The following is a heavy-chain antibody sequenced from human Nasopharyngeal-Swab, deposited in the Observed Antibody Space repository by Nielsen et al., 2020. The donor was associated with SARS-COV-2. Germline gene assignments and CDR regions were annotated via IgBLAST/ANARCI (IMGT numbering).Heavy chain of an antibody. D-gene: IGHD2-15*01. CDR3: AKDNLLRAFDL. CDR1: GFTFDDYA. CDR2: ISWDSGNI. V-gene: IGHV3-9*01. Sequence: SLKISCAASGFTFDDYAIHWVRQAPGRGLEWVSGISWDSGNIGYADSVKGRFTISRDNAKNSLYLQMNSLRAEDTALYYCAKDNLLRAFDLWGQGTMVTVSS. J-gene: IGHJ3*01.